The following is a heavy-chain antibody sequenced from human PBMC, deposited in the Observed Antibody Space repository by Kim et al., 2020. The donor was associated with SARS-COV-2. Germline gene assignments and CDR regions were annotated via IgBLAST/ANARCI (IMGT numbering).Heavy chain of an antibody. V-gene: IGHV3-30*07. J-gene: IGHJ6*02. Sequence: VKGRFTISRDNSKNTLYLQMNSLRAEDTAVYYCAREGWEGAMTQPYGMDVWGQGTTVTVSS. D-gene: IGHD1-26*01. CDR3: AREGWEGAMTQPYGMDV.